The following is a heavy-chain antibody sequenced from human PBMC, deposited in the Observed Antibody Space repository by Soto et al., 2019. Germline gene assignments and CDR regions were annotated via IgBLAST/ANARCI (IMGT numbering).Heavy chain of an antibody. D-gene: IGHD3-16*02. Sequence: SETLSLTCTVSGGSISSYYWSWIRQPPGKGLEWIGYIYYSGSTNYNPSLKSRVTISVDTSKNQFSLKLSSVTAADTAVYYCAREQGYDYDYIWGSYRYFDPWGQGTLVTVSS. CDR2: IYYSGST. V-gene: IGHV4-59*01. CDR1: GGSISSYY. CDR3: AREQGYDYDYIWGSYRYFDP. J-gene: IGHJ5*02.